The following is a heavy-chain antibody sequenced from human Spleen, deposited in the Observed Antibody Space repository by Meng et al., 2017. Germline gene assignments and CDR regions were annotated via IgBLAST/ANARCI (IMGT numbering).Heavy chain of an antibody. V-gene: IGHV4-34*01. CDR2: IHHSGST. CDR3: ASLSTSWSGADY. Sequence: QVQLQQSGAGLLKPSETLSCTCAVYGGSFSNYYWSWIRQPPGKGLEWIGEIHHSGSTNYNPSLKSRVTISVDTSKIQFSLKLSSVTAADTAVYYCASLSTSWSGADYWGQGTLVTVSS. D-gene: IGHD6-13*01. J-gene: IGHJ4*02. CDR1: GGSFSNYY.